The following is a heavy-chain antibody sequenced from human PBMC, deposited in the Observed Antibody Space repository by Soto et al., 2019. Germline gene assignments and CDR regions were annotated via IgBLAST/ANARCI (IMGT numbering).Heavy chain of an antibody. CDR2: INHSGST. CDR1: GGSFSGYY. Sequence: PSETLSLTCAVYGGSFSGYYWSWIRQPPGKGLEWIGEINHSGSTNYNPSLKSRVTISVDTSKNQFSLKLSSVTAADTAVYYCARSKKDIVVVVAATFFDYWGQGTLVTVSS. CDR3: ARSKKDIVVVVAATFFDY. D-gene: IGHD2-15*01. V-gene: IGHV4-34*01. J-gene: IGHJ4*02.